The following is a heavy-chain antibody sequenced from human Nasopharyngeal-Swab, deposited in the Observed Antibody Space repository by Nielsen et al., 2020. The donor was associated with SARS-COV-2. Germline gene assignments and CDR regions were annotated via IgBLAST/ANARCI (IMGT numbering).Heavy chain of an antibody. D-gene: IGHD3-3*01. Sequence: SETLSLICAVSGGSISSSNWWSWVRQPPGKGLEWIGEIYHSGSTNYNTSLKSRVTISVAKSKNQFSLKLSSVTAADTAVYYCARDRALRFLEWLNGVRAFDIWGQGTMVTVSS. CDR3: ARDRALRFLEWLNGVRAFDI. J-gene: IGHJ3*02. V-gene: IGHV4-4*02. CDR2: IYHSGST. CDR1: GGSISSSNW.